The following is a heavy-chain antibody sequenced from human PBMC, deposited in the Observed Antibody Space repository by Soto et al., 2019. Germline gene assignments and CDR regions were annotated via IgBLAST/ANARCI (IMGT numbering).Heavy chain of an antibody. CDR2: IWYDGSDK. Sequence: GGSLRLSCAASGFSFSSYGMHWVRQAPGKGLGWVAFIWYDGSDKYYADSVKGRFTISRDNSNNTLYLQMNSLRAEDTAVYYCAKGLYSSSSEGRDYYYYYYMDVWGKGTTVTVSS. CDR3: AKGLYSSSSEGRDYYYYYYMDV. CDR1: GFSFSSYG. V-gene: IGHV3-30*02. J-gene: IGHJ6*03. D-gene: IGHD6-6*01.